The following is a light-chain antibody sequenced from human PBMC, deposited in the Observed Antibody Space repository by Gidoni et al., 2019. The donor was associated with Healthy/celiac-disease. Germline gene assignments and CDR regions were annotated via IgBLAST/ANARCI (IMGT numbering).Light chain of an antibody. CDR2: DAS. CDR1: QSVSSY. V-gene: IGKV3-11*01. Sequence: EIVLTQSPATLSLSPGERATLPCRASQSVSSYLAWYQQKPGQAPRLLIYDASNRATGIPARFSGSGSGTDFTLTISSLEPEDFAVYYCQQRSNWPPALITFGQGTRLEIK. J-gene: IGKJ5*01. CDR3: QQRSNWPPALIT.